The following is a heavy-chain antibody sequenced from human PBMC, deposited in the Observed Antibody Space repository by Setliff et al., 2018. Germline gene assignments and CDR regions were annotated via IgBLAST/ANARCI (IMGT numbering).Heavy chain of an antibody. V-gene: IGHV4-39*07. CDR1: GGSISSSSYY. CDR2: IYYSGST. Sequence: SETLSLTCTVSGGSISSSSYYWGWIRQPPGKGLEWIGSIYYSGSTYYNPSLKSRVTISVDTSKNQFSLKLSSVAAADTAGYYCARDPYNWNYGDAFDIWGQGTMVTISS. D-gene: IGHD1-7*01. CDR3: ARDPYNWNYGDAFDI. J-gene: IGHJ3*02.